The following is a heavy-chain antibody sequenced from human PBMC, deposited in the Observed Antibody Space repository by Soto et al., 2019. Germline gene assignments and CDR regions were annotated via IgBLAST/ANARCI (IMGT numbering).Heavy chain of an antibody. J-gene: IGHJ6*02. Sequence: ASVKVSCKASGYTFTGYYMHWVRQAPGQGLEWMGWINPNSGGTNYAQKFQGRVTMTRDTSISTAYMELSRLRPDDTAVYYCATLEYLPYYGMDVWGQGTTVTVSS. V-gene: IGHV1-2*02. D-gene: IGHD2-2*01. CDR1: GYTFTGYY. CDR3: ATLEYLPYYGMDV. CDR2: INPNSGGT.